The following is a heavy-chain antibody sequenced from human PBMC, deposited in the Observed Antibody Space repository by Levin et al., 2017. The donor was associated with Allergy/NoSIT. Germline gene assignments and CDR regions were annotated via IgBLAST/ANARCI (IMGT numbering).Heavy chain of an antibody. CDR1: GDSVSSNSAA. V-gene: IGHV6-1*01. D-gene: IGHD6-19*01. CDR2: TYYRSKWYN. J-gene: IGHJ5*02. CDR3: ARDISSPIAVAGNWFDP. Sequence: ASETLSLTCAISGDSVSSNSAAWNWIRQSPSRGLEWLGRTYYRSKWYNDYAVSVKSRITINPDTSKNQFSLQLNSVTPEDTAVYYCARDISSPIAVAGNWFDPWGQGTLVTVSS.